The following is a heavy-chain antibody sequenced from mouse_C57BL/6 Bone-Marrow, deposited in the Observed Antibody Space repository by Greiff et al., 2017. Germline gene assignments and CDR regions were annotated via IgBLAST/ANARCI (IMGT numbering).Heavy chain of an antibody. D-gene: IGHD1-1*01. CDR3: ARIADCSSPAWFAY. Sequence: QVTLKVSGPGLLQPSQTLSLTCSFSGFSLSTFGMGVGWIRQPSGQGLVWLAHIWWGDDKYYYPALKSLLTISKDTAKKHVFHTIAKVDTADTATYYCARIADCSSPAWFAYWGKGTLVTVSA. V-gene: IGHV8-8*01. CDR2: IWWGDDK. CDR1: GFSLSTFGMG. J-gene: IGHJ3*01.